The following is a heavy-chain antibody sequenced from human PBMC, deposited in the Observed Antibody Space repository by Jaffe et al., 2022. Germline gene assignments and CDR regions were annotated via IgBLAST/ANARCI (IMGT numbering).Heavy chain of an antibody. V-gene: IGHV4-38-2*01. CDR3: ARHGLASTTGVHY. Sequence: QVQLQESGPGLVKPSETLSLTCAVSGYSISSGYYWGWIRQPPGKGLEWIGSIYHSGSTYYNPSLKSRVTISVDTSKNQFSLKLSSVTAADTAVYYCARHGLASTTGVHYWGQGTLVTVSS. D-gene: IGHD4-17*01. CDR1: GYSISSGYY. J-gene: IGHJ4*02. CDR2: IYHSGST.